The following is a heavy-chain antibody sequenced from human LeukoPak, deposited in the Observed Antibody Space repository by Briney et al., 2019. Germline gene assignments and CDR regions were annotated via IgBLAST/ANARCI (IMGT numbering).Heavy chain of an antibody. V-gene: IGHV1-69*06. Sequence: SVKVSCKASGGTFSSYVINWVRQAPGQGLEWMGGIIPIFGTANYAQKFQGRVTITADKSTSTAYMELSSLRSEDTAVYYCARANIAARPSFDYWGQGTLVTVSS. CDR3: ARANIAARPSFDY. CDR2: IIPIFGTA. J-gene: IGHJ4*02. CDR1: GGTFSSYV. D-gene: IGHD6-6*01.